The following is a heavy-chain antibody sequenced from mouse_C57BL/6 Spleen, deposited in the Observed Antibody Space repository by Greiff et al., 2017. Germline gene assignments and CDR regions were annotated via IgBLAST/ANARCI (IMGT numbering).Heavy chain of an antibody. V-gene: IGHV1-64*01. D-gene: IGHD2-3*01. CDR2: IHPNSGST. J-gene: IGHJ2*01. CDR1: GYTFTSYW. Sequence: QVHVKQPGAELVKPGASVKLSCKASGYTFTSYWMHWVKQRPGQGLEWIGMIHPNSGSTNYNEKFKSKATLTVDKSSSTAYMQLSSLTSEDSAVYYCARSDGAYFDYWGQGTTLTVSS. CDR3: ARSDGAYFDY.